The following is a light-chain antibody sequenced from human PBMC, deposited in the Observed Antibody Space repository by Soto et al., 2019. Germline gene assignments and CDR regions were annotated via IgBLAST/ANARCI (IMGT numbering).Light chain of an antibody. Sequence: EIVMTQSPATLSVSPGERATLSCRASQSVTSNLAWYQQNPGQAPRLLIYGASTRTTGVTARFSGSGSGTDFTLTISSLQCEDFAVYYCQQYHDWPPRYTFGQGTKLEIK. V-gene: IGKV3-15*01. CDR3: QQYHDWPPRYT. J-gene: IGKJ2*01. CDR1: QSVTSN. CDR2: GAS.